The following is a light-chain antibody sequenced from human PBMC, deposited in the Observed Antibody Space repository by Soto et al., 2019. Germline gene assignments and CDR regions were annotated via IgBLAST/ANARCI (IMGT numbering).Light chain of an antibody. CDR1: QSVSSN. CDR3: QEYNNWTKA. Sequence: EIVMTQSPATQSVSQGERTTLSCRARQSVSSNIAWYQQKPGQALRLLIYGASTSATGIPARFSGSGSGTEFPLTISSLQSDYFAVYYCQEYNNWTKAFGQGTKVDIK. V-gene: IGKV3-15*01. J-gene: IGKJ1*01. CDR2: GAS.